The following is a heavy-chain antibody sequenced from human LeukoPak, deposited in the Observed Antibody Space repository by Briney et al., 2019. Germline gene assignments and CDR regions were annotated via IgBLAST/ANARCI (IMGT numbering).Heavy chain of an antibody. J-gene: IGHJ4*02. CDR2: IYYSGST. CDR3: ARDPVGATGGFDY. Sequence: SGTLSLTCTVSGGSISSYYWSWIRQPPGKGLEWIGYIYYSGSTNYNPSLKSRVTISVDTSKNQFSLKLSSVTAADTAVYYCARDPVGATGGFDYWGQGTLVTVSS. D-gene: IGHD1-26*01. CDR1: GGSISSYY. V-gene: IGHV4-59*01.